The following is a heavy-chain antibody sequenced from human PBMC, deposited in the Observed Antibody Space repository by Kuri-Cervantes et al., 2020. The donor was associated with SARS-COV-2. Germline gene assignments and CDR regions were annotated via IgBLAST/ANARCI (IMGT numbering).Heavy chain of an antibody. Sequence: ESLKISCTVSGGSISSYYWSWIRQPPGKGLEWIGYIYYSGSTNYNPSLKSQVTISVDTSKNQFSLKLSSVTAADTAVYYCARAPGRDCSSTSCYRVPDYYYMDVWGKGTTVTVSS. CDR3: ARAPGRDCSSTSCYRVPDYYYMDV. J-gene: IGHJ6*03. V-gene: IGHV4-59*12. CDR1: GGSISSYY. CDR2: IYYSGST. D-gene: IGHD2-2*01.